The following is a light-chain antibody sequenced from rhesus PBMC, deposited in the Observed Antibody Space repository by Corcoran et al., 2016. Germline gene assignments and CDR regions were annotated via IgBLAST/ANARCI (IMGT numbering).Light chain of an antibody. V-gene: IGKV1-74*01. CDR1: ENVNYY. J-gene: IGKJ2*01. CDR3: QQGYCTPYS. CDR2: KES. Sequence: DIQMTQSPSSLSASVGDRVTITCRASENVNYYLNWYQQKPGKAPKLLIYKESTLQSGVPSRFSGRGAGTDYTFTISSLQPEDVATYYCQQGYCTPYSFCQGTKVEIK.